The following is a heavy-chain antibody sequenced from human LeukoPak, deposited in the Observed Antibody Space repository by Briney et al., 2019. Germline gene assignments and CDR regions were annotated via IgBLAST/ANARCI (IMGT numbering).Heavy chain of an antibody. J-gene: IGHJ4*02. V-gene: IGHV4-30-2*01. CDR1: GGSISSGGYS. D-gene: IGHD2-15*01. CDR3: ARHGEGSLRYYFDY. CDR2: IYHSGST. Sequence: PSETLSLTCAVSGGSISSGGYSWSWIRQPPGTGLEWIGYIYHSGSTYYNPSLKSRVTISVDRSKNQFSLKLSSVTAADTAVYYCARHGEGSLRYYFDYWGQGTLVTVSS.